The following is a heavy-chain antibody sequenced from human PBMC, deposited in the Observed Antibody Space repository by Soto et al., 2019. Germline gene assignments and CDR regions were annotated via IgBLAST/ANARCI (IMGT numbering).Heavy chain of an antibody. CDR1: GFTFSSYG. Sequence: GGSLRLSGAASGFTFSSYGMHWVRQAPGKGLEWVAVIWYDGSNKYYADSVKGRFTISRDNSKNTLYLQMNSLRAEDTAVYYCARSGYDSSGYYYYWGQGTLVTVSS. CDR3: ARSGYDSSGYYYY. CDR2: IWYDGSNK. D-gene: IGHD3-22*01. J-gene: IGHJ4*02. V-gene: IGHV3-33*01.